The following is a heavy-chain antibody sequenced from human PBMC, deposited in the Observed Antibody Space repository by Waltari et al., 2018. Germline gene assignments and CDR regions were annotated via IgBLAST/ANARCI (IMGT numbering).Heavy chain of an antibody. CDR2: IDPSDSYT. J-gene: IGHJ6*02. Sequence: EVQLVQSGAEVKKPGESLRISCKGSGYSFTSYWISWVRQMPGKRLEWMGRIDPSDSYTNYSPSFQGHVTISVDKSISTAYLQWSSLKASDTAMYYCARRKIRYFDWLAYGMDVWGQGTTVTVSS. CDR3: ARRKIRYFDWLAYGMDV. CDR1: GYSFTSYW. V-gene: IGHV5-10-1*03. D-gene: IGHD3-9*01.